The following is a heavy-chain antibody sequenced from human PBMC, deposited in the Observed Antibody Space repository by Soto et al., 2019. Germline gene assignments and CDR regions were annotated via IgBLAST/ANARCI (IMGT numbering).Heavy chain of an antibody. CDR2: ISGSSITI. CDR3: ARFLGGIPARPLDY. CDR1: GFTFSDSY. Sequence: QVQLVESRGGLVTPGGSVRLSCAASGFTFSDSYMRWVRQAPGKGLEWLSYISGSSITISHADSVKGRFTISRDNDKNSVYLQMDSLRAEDTAVYYCARFLGGIPARPLDYWGQGTLVTVSS. J-gene: IGHJ4*02. D-gene: IGHD6-6*01. V-gene: IGHV3-11*01.